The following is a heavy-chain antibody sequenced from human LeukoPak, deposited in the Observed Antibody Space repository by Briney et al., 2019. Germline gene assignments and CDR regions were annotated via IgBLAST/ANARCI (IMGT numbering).Heavy chain of an antibody. J-gene: IGHJ4*02. D-gene: IGHD6-13*01. V-gene: IGHV3-33*01. CDR3: ARDPPTRQYTNSFSLDY. CDR1: GFTFSSYA. Sequence: PGGSLRLSCAASGFTFSSYAMHWVRQAPGKGLRWVAVIWYDGSSKYYADSVKGRFTISRDNSKNTLYLQMNSLRAEDTAVYYCARDPPTRQYTNSFSLDYWGQGTLVTVSS. CDR2: IWYDGSSK.